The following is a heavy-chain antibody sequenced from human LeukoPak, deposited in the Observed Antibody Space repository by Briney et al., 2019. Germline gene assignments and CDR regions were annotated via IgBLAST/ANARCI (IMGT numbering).Heavy chain of an antibody. CDR1: GYTFTIYD. CDR3: ARETGTEDVNWFDP. D-gene: IGHD1-1*01. Sequence: ASVKVSCKASGYTFTIYDINWVRQATGQGRERMGWMNPNSGNTGYAQKFQGRVTMTRNTSISTAYMELSSLRSEDTAVYYCARETGTEDVNWFDPWGQGTLVTVSS. CDR2: MNPNSGNT. J-gene: IGHJ5*02. V-gene: IGHV1-8*01.